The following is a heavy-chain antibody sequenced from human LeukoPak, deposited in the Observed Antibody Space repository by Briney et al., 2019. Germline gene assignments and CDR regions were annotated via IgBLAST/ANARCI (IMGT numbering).Heavy chain of an antibody. CDR3: AREYPRYDFWSAHDAFDI. CDR2: IIPIFGTA. Sequence: ASVKVSCKASGGTFSSYAISWVRQAPGQGLEWMGGIIPIFGTANYAQKFQGRVTITTDESTSTAHMELSSLRSEDTAVYYCAREYPRYDFWSAHDAFDIWGQGTMVTVSS. CDR1: GGTFSSYA. V-gene: IGHV1-69*05. J-gene: IGHJ3*02. D-gene: IGHD3-3*01.